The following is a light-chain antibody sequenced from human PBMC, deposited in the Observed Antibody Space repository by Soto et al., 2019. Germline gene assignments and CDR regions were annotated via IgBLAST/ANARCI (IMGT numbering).Light chain of an antibody. J-gene: IGKJ1*01. CDR1: QSVLSSSNNQNY. V-gene: IGKV4-1*01. Sequence: DIVMAQSPDSLAVSLGERATINWKSSQSVLSSSNNQNYLAWYQQKAGQPPKLLIYWASTRESGVPDRFSGGGSGTDFTLTISSLQAEDVAVYYCQHYYTSPPTFGRGTKVEIK. CDR2: WAS. CDR3: QHYYTSPPT.